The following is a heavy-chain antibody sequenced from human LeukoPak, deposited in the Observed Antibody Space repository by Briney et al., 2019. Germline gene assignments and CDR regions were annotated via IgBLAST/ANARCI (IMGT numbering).Heavy chain of an antibody. D-gene: IGHD3-22*01. CDR1: GFTFSSYG. V-gene: IGHV3-33*01. J-gene: IGHJ4*02. CDR3: ARGLDAGYHESSGYSDYFDY. CDR2: IWYDGSNK. Sequence: GGSLRLSCAASGFTFSSYGMPWVRQAPGKGLEWVAVIWYDGSNKYYADSVKGRFTISRDNSKNTLYLQMNSLRAEDTAVYYCARGLDAGYHESSGYSDYFDYWGQGTLVTVST.